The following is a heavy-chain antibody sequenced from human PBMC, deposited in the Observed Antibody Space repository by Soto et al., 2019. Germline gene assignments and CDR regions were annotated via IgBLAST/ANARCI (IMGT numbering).Heavy chain of an antibody. J-gene: IGHJ4*02. Sequence: QVLLVESGGGVVQPGRSLRLSCAASGFTFSSYGIHWVRQAPGKGLEWVAVLSSDGSNKYYAHSVKGRFTISRDNSKNTRYLHMNSLRAEDTAVYYVAKVHSSGWYYFDFWGQGTLVTVSS. CDR1: GFTFSSYG. D-gene: IGHD6-19*01. V-gene: IGHV3-30*18. CDR3: AKVHSSGWYYFDF. CDR2: LSSDGSNK.